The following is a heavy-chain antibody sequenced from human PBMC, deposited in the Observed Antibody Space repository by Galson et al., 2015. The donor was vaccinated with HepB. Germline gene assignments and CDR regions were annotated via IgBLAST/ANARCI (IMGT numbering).Heavy chain of an antibody. CDR3: ARYARGYCSSTSCYGGSPDY. V-gene: IGHV1-3*01. CDR1: GYTFTSYA. CDR2: INAGNGNT. D-gene: IGHD2-2*01. J-gene: IGHJ4*02. Sequence: SVKVSCKASGYTFTSYAMHWVRQAPGQRLEWMGWINAGNGNTKYSQKFQGRVTITRDTSASTAYMELSSLRSEDTAVYYCARYARGYCSSTSCYGGSPDYWGQGTLVTVSS.